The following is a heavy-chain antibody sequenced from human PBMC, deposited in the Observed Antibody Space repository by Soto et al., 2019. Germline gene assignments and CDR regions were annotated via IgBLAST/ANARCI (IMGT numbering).Heavy chain of an antibody. CDR2: LSYDGSQK. CDR1: RFTFSIYG. J-gene: IGHJ4*02. D-gene: IGHD6-13*01. V-gene: IGHV3-30*03. Sequence: PGGSLRLSCAASRFTFSIYGMHWVRQAPGKGLEWVAYLSYDGSQKVYADSVKGRFTISRDNSRNTLFLQLNSLRTEDTAVYYCARDLVYDSSWYFSYFYGYWGQGTLVTVSS. CDR3: ARDLVYDSSWYFSYFYGY.